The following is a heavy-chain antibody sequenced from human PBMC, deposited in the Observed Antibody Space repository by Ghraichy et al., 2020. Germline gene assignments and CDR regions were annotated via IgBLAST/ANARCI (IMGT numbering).Heavy chain of an antibody. CDR1: GFTFSSYG. CDR2: IWYDGSNK. D-gene: IGHD5-12*01. Sequence: GGSLRLTCAASGFTFSSYGMHWVRQAPGKGLEWVAVIWYDGSNKYYADSVKGRFTISRDNSKNTLYLQMNSLRAEDTAVYYCARDFDPEWLREAYYYGMDVWGQGTTVTVSS. J-gene: IGHJ6*02. CDR3: ARDFDPEWLREAYYYGMDV. V-gene: IGHV3-33*01.